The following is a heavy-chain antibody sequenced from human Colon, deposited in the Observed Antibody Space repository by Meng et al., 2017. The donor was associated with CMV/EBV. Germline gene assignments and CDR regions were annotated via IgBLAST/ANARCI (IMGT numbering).Heavy chain of an antibody. J-gene: IGHJ4*02. CDR2: INPNSGGT. V-gene: IGHV1-2*02. Sequence: SVKVSCKASGYTFTGYYMHWVRQAPGQGLEWMGWINPNSGGTSYAQKFQGRVTMTRDTSTSTVYMELSSLRSEDTAVYYCARVGQAGYCSSTSCYKGVDYWGQGTLVTVSS. CDR1: GYTFTGYY. D-gene: IGHD2-2*02. CDR3: ARVGQAGYCSSTSCYKGVDY.